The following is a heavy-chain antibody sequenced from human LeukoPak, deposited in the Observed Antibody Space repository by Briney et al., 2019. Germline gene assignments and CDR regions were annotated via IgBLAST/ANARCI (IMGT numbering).Heavy chain of an antibody. J-gene: IGHJ4*02. CDR2: INPTGTAT. CDR1: GYTFINHW. D-gene: IGHD1-26*01. Sequence: ASVTVSCTASGYTFINHWMHWVRQAPGQGLEWVGLINPTGTATLYAQKFQGRITLTRDMSATTDYMELSSLTSEDTAVYYCARDKIVGATHFDYWGQGTLVTVSS. CDR3: ARDKIVGATHFDY. V-gene: IGHV1-46*01.